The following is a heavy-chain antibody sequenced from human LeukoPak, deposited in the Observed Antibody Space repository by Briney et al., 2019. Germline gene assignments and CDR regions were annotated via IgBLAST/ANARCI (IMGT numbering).Heavy chain of an antibody. D-gene: IGHD6-13*01. CDR1: VFTFSSHS. CDR3: AWRVAAGGTGWTAFDY. CDR2: ISSSSSTI. J-gene: IGHJ4*02. Sequence: PGGSLRLSCAPSVFTFSSHSMNWVRQAPGKGRVWVSYISSSSSTIYYVSSVKGRYTISRDNAKNSLYLQMNSMRDQDTAVYYCAWRVAAGGTGWTAFDYWGQGTMVTVSS. V-gene: IGHV3-48*02.